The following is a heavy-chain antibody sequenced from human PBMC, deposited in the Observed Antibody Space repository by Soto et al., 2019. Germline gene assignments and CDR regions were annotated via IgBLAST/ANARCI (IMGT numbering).Heavy chain of an antibody. Sequence: SETLSLTCTVSGGSLSSHYWTWIRQSPGKGLEWIGYVYFSGNTNYNPSLKSRVTISIDTSKNQFSLRLASVTAADTAFYYCGRVRPSGYVLSWGQGTLVTVSS. CDR1: GGSLSSHY. V-gene: IGHV4-59*11. CDR2: VYFSGNT. CDR3: GRVRPSGYVLS. J-gene: IGHJ5*02. D-gene: IGHD6-25*01.